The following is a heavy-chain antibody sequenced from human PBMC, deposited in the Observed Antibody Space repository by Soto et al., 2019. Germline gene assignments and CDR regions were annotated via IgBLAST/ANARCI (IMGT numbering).Heavy chain of an antibody. Sequence: QVQLQESGPGLVKPSETLSLTCTVSGGSISSYYWSWIRQPPGKGLEWIGYIYYSGSTNYNPSLKSRVTISVDTSKNRCSLKLSSVTAADTAVYYCARGEYYYDSSGLDYWGQGTLVTVS. CDR2: IYYSGST. J-gene: IGHJ4*02. CDR1: GGSISSYY. CDR3: ARGEYYYDSSGLDY. V-gene: IGHV4-59*01. D-gene: IGHD3-22*01.